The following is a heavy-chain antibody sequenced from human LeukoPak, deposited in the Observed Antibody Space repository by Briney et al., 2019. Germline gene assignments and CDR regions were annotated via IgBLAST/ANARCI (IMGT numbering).Heavy chain of an antibody. J-gene: IGHJ4*02. CDR2: SRNKENRYST. D-gene: IGHD2-15*01. CDR1: GLTVSNNY. V-gene: IGHV3-72*01. CDR3: VREYFGGYDY. Sequence: GGSLRLSCAASGLTVSNNYMSWVRQAPGKGLEWVGLSRNKENRYSTEYGASVKGRVTISRDDSKNLMYLEMKSLKSEDTAVYYCVREYFGGYDYWGQGTLVTVSS.